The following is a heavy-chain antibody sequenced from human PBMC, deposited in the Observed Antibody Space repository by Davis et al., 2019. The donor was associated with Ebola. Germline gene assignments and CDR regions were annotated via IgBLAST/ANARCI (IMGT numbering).Heavy chain of an antibody. CDR1: GFTFTGYY. CDR2: INPNSGGT. CDR3: ARESPTPNYYYYMDV. J-gene: IGHJ6*03. V-gene: IGHV1-2*02. Sequence: ASVKVSCKASGFTFTGYYMHWVRQAPGQGLEWMGWINPNSGGTNYAQKFQGRVTMTRDTSISTAYMELSRLRSDDTAVYYCARESPTPNYYYYMDVWGTGTTVTVSS.